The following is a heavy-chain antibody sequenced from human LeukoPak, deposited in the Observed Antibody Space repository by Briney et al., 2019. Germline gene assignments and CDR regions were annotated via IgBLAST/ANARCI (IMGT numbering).Heavy chain of an antibody. J-gene: IGHJ4*02. CDR3: AREYYYDSSGYDY. V-gene: IGHV1-8*01. Sequence: GASVKVSCKASGYTFTSYDMSWVRQATGQGLEWMGWMNPNRGNTDYAQKFQGRVTMTMNTSISTAYMELSSLRSEDTAVYYCAREYYYDSSGYDYWGQGTLVTVSS. CDR1: GYTFTSYD. CDR2: MNPNRGNT. D-gene: IGHD3-22*01.